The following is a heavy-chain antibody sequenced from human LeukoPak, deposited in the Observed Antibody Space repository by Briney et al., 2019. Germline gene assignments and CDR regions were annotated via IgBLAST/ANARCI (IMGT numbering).Heavy chain of an antibody. V-gene: IGHV3-30*18. CDR3: AKDQTFSYYDSSGYYYGE. D-gene: IGHD3-22*01. J-gene: IGHJ4*02. CDR2: ISYDGSNK. Sequence: GGSLRLSCAASGFTFSSYGMHWVRQAPGKGLEWVAVISYDGSNKYYADSVKGRFTISRDNSKNTLYLQMNSLRAEDTAVYYCAKDQTFSYYDSSGYYYGEWGQGTLVTVSS. CDR1: GFTFSSYG.